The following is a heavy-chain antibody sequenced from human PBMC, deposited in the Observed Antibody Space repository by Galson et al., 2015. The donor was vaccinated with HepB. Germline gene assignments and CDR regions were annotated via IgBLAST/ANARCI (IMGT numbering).Heavy chain of an antibody. J-gene: IGHJ2*01. CDR3: AKDSATVTDWYFDL. V-gene: IGHV3-30*18. Sequence: SLRLSCAASGFTFSSYGMHWVRQAPGKGLEWVAVISYDGGNKYYADSVKGRFTISRDNSKNTLYLQMNSLRAEDTAVYYCAKDSATVTDWYFDLWGRGTLVTVSS. CDR1: GFTFSSYG. CDR2: ISYDGGNK. D-gene: IGHD4-11*01.